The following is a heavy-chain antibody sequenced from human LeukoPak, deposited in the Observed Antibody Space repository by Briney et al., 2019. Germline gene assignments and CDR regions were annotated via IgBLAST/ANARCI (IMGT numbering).Heavy chain of an antibody. J-gene: IGHJ4*02. CDR3: TTDRTMKGY. Sequence: GGSLRLSSAASGFTFSNAWMAWVRQAPGKGLEWVGRIRSKTDGGAINYAAPVKDRFTISRDDSKNTLYLQMNSLEIEDTAVYFCTTDRTMKGYWGQGALVTVSS. D-gene: IGHD3-22*01. CDR1: GFTFSNAW. V-gene: IGHV3-15*01. CDR2: IRSKTDGGAI.